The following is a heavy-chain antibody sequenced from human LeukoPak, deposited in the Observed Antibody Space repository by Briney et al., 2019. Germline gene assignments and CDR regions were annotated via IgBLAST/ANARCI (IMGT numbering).Heavy chain of an antibody. CDR3: ARGRVYGSGSYYS. Sequence: ASVKVSCKTSGYTFTSYYIHWLRQAPGQGFEWVGWSDPNSGATKYEHFQGRVTMTRDTSISTAYMELSRLRSDDTAVYYCARGRVYGSGSYYSWGQGTLVTVSS. V-gene: IGHV1-2*02. D-gene: IGHD3-10*01. J-gene: IGHJ5*02. CDR2: SDPNSGAT. CDR1: GYTFTSYY.